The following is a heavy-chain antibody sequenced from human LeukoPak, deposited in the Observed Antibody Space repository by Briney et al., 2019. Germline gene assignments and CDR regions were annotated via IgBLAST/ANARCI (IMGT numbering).Heavy chain of an antibody. CDR2: ISAYNGNT. CDR1: GYTSTSYG. J-gene: IGHJ4*02. D-gene: IGHD6-13*01. Sequence: GASVKVSCKASGYTSTSYGISWVRQAPGQGLEWMGWISAYNGNTNYAQKLQGRATMTTDTSTSTAYMELSRLRSDDTAVYYCARDPGYSSSLDYWGQGTLVTVSS. V-gene: IGHV1-18*01. CDR3: ARDPGYSSSLDY.